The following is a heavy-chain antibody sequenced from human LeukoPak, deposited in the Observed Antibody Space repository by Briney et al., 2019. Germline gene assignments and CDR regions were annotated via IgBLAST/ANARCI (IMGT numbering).Heavy chain of an antibody. Sequence: GGSLRLSCAASGFTFSSYAMHWVRQAPGKGLEWVAVISYDGSNKYYADSVKGRFTISRDNSKNTLYLQMNSLRAEDTAVYYCANHDYTHPGGGYWGQGTLVTVSS. D-gene: IGHD2-2*02. J-gene: IGHJ4*02. CDR1: GFTFSSYA. V-gene: IGHV3-30-3*01. CDR2: ISYDGSNK. CDR3: ANHDYTHPGGGY.